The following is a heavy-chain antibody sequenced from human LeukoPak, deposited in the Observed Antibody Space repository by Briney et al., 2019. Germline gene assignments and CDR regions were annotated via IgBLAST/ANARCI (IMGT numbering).Heavy chain of an antibody. D-gene: IGHD1-7*01. V-gene: IGHV3-7*01. Sequence: GGSLRLSCAASGFTFSSSWMSWVRQAAGKGLEWVANINQNGSEKYSVDSVKGRFGISRDNAKNSLYLQMNSLRAEDTAVYYCARMNYISSGWGAPFDYWGQGTLVTVSS. CDR1: GFTFSSSW. CDR2: INQNGSEK. CDR3: ARMNYISSGWGAPFDY. J-gene: IGHJ4*02.